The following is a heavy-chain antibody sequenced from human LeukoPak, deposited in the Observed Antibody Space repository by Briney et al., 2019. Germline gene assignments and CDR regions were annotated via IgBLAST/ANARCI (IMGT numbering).Heavy chain of an antibody. CDR1: GFASTSAW. CDR2: VKSKADGETT. CDR3: TADWPGDSYPIDY. Sequence: GGSLRLSCAASGFASTSAWMSWVRQAPGKGLEWVGRVKSKADGETTDYAAPVKDRFIISRDDSKNMQYLQMNSLKAEDTAIYFCTADWPGDSYPIDYWGQGILVTVSS. J-gene: IGHJ4*02. V-gene: IGHV3-15*01. D-gene: IGHD2-21*02.